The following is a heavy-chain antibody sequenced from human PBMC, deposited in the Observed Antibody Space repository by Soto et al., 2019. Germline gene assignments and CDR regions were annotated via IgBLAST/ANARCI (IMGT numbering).Heavy chain of an antibody. Sequence: QITLKESGPTLVKPTQTLTMTCTFSGFSLSTSGVGVAWIRQPPGKALEWRALIYWDDDKRYSPSLKSRLTITKDTSKNKVVFTMTNMDPVDTATYYCANTMYNWGSGYFDYWGQGTLVTVSS. CDR2: IYWDDDK. CDR3: ANTMYNWGSGYFDY. D-gene: IGHD1-20*01. J-gene: IGHJ4*02. V-gene: IGHV2-5*02. CDR1: GFSLSTSGVG.